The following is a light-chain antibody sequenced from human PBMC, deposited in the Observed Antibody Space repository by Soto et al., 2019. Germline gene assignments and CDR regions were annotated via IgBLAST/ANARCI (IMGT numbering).Light chain of an antibody. Sequence: DIQMTQSPSSLSASVGTRVTITCRASQSISSYLNWYQQKPGKAPKLLIYAASSLQSGVPSRFSGSGSGTDFTLTISSLQPEDFATYYCQQSYSTPWTFGQGTKVDIK. J-gene: IGKJ1*01. CDR3: QQSYSTPWT. CDR1: QSISSY. V-gene: IGKV1-39*01. CDR2: AAS.